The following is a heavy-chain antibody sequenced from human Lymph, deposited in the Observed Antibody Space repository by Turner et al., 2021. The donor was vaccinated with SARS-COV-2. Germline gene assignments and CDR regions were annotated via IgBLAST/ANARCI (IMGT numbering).Heavy chain of an antibody. CDR2: SNCSRST. D-gene: IGHD3-10*01. J-gene: IGHJ4*02. CDR1: GGSISSSFYY. Sequence: QLQLQESGPGLVKPSETLSLTCTVSGGSISSSFYYWGWIRQPPGKGLEWIGSSNCSRSTYDNPSLQRRVTLCVDTTNNQYSQKLTSRTAADTAVYYATGGSPHGGGVPVFDYWGQGTLVTVSS. V-gene: IGHV4-39*01. CDR3: TGGSPHGGGVPVFDY.